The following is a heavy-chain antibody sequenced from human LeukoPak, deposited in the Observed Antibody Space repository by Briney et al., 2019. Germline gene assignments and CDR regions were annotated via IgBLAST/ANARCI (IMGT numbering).Heavy chain of an antibody. CDR2: IWYDGSNK. J-gene: IGHJ4*02. Sequence: GGSLRLSCAASGITFGSFAFSWVRQAPGQGLEWVAVIWYDGSNKYYADSVKGRFTISRDNSKNTLYLQMNSLRAEDTAVYYCARDPRCSGGSCYSFELDYWGQGTLVTVSS. CDR1: GITFGSFA. D-gene: IGHD2-15*01. V-gene: IGHV3-33*08. CDR3: ARDPRCSGGSCYSFELDY.